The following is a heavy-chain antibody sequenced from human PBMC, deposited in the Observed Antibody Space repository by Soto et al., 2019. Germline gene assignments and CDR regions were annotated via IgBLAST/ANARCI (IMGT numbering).Heavy chain of an antibody. CDR3: ARALRDGYNYQYFQH. Sequence: ASVKVPCLASGGPFSSYAIRWARQATGQGLEWMGGIIPIFGTANYAQKFQGRVTITADKSTSTAYMELSSLRYEDTAVYYCARALRDGYNYQYFQHWGQGTLVTVSS. D-gene: IGHD1-1*01. CDR2: IIPIFGTA. V-gene: IGHV1-69*06. CDR1: GGPFSSYA. J-gene: IGHJ1*01.